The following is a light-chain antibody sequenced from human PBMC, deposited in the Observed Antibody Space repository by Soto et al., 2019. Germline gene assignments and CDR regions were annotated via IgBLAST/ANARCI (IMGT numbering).Light chain of an antibody. CDR1: QSISSF. CDR2: AAS. J-gene: IGKJ1*01. Sequence: DIQMTQSPSSLSASVGDRVTITCRASQSISSFLNWYQQKPGKAPKLLMYAASTLQSGVPSRFSGSGSETDFTLTISSLQPEDFATYYCQQTYSTPQTFGQGTKVEIK. CDR3: QQTYSTPQT. V-gene: IGKV1-39*01.